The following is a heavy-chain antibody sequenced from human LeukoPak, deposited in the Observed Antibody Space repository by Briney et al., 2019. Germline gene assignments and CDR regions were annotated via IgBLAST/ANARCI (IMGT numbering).Heavy chain of an antibody. D-gene: IGHD6-19*01. V-gene: IGHV1-18*01. CDR2: ISAYNGNT. Sequence: ASVKVSCKASGYTFTSYGISWVRQAPGQGLEWMGWISAYNGNTNYAQKLQGRVTMTIDTSTSTAYMGLRSLRSDDTAVYYCARGHGEQWLVIEVYYFDYWGQGTLVTVSS. CDR1: GYTFTSYG. J-gene: IGHJ4*02. CDR3: ARGHGEQWLVIEVYYFDY.